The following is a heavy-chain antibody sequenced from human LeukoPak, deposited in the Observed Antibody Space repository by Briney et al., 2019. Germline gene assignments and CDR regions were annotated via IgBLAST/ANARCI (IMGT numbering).Heavy chain of an antibody. CDR3: AREGIVGAVKDAFDI. CDR1: GYTFTSYY. Sequence: ASVKVSCKASGYTFTSYYMHWVRQAPGQGLEWMGIINPSGGSTSYAQKFQGRVTMTRDTSTSTVYMELSSLRSEDTAVYYCAREGIVGAVKDAFDIWGQGTMVTVSS. J-gene: IGHJ3*02. D-gene: IGHD1-26*01. CDR2: INPSGGST. V-gene: IGHV1-46*01.